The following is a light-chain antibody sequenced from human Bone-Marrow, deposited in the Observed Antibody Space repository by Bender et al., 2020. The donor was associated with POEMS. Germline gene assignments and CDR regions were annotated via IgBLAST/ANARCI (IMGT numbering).Light chain of an antibody. Sequence: QSALTQPASVSGSPGRSITISCTGTNSDVGGYSLVSWYQHRPGTAPKLIVYEGTKRPSDVSTRFSGSKSGNTASLTISGLQADDEADYYCSSYAATNNMVFGGGTKLTVL. CDR3: SSYAATNNMV. V-gene: IGLV2-23*01. CDR2: EGT. J-gene: IGLJ2*01. CDR1: NSDVGGYSL.